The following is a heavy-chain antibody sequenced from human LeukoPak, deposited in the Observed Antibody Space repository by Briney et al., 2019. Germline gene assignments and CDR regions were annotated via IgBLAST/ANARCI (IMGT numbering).Heavy chain of an antibody. CDR2: ISYDGSTE. V-gene: IGHV3-30-3*01. Sequence: GGSLRLSCAASGFTFNTYAMHWVRQAPGKGLEWVAVISYDGSTEYYADSVKGRFTISRDNSKNTVYLQVDSMRPEDTAVCYCARARGTTGTTRIAFDIWGKGTMVTVSS. CDR3: ARARGTTGTTRIAFDI. D-gene: IGHD1-1*01. CDR1: GFTFNTYA. J-gene: IGHJ3*02.